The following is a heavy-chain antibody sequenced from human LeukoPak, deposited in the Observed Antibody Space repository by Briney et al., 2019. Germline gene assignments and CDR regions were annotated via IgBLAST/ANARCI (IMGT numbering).Heavy chain of an antibody. J-gene: IGHJ4*02. D-gene: IGHD3-10*01. CDR1: GGSFSGYY. V-gene: IGHV4-34*01. CDR2: INHSGST. Sequence: PSETLSFTCAVYGGSFSGYYWSWIRQPPGKGLEWIGEINHSGSTNYNPSLKSRVTISVDTSKNQFSLKLSSVTAADTAVYYCARGFMVRGVIPYWGQGTLVTVSS. CDR3: ARGFMVRGVIPY.